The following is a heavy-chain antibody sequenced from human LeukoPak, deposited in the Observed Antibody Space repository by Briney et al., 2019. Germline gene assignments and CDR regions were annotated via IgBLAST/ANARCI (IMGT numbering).Heavy chain of an antibody. V-gene: IGHV3-20*04. CDR2: IKWNGGSI. CDR3: AREYSRSWYVLDY. Sequence: GGSLRLSCAASGFTFDDYGMSSVRQAPGKGLEWVSGIKWNGGSIGYADSVKGRFTISRDNAKNSLYLQMNSLRAEDTALYYCAREYSRSWYVLDYWGQGTLVTVSS. D-gene: IGHD6-13*01. CDR1: GFTFDDYG. J-gene: IGHJ4*02.